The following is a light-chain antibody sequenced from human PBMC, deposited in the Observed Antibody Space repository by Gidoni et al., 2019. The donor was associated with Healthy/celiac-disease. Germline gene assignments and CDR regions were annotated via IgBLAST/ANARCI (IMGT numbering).Light chain of an antibody. CDR1: QSLLHSNAYNY. V-gene: IGKV2-28*01. CDR3: MQALQTRT. Sequence: DIAMTQSLLSPPVTPGEPTSIACRSSQSLLHSNAYNYLDWYLQKPEQSPPLLIYLVSKRASGVPDMFSGSGSGTDFTLKISRVEAEYVGDYYCMQALQTRTFGQGTKVEIK. CDR2: LVS. J-gene: IGKJ1*01.